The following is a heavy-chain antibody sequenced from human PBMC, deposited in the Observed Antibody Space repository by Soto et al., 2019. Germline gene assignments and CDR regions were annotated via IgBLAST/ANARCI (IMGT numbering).Heavy chain of an antibody. V-gene: IGHV3-35*01. CDR2: VSWNGSRP. CDR3: VRRHYDFWSSYYAFDI. CDR1: RFTFSNSD. Sequence: EVQLVESGGGLVQPGGSLRLSCAASRFTFSNSDVNWVHQAPGKGLEWVSGVSWNGSRPHYADSVKGRFIISRDKSRNALDLQPNSLSAEVTAVYYCVRRHYDFWSSYYAFDIWGQGTMVTDSS. D-gene: IGHD3-3*01. J-gene: IGHJ3*02.